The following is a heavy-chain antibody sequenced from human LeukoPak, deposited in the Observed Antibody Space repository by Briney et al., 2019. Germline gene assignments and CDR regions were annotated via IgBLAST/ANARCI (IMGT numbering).Heavy chain of an antibody. V-gene: IGHV1-2*04. J-gene: IGHJ6*02. Sequence: ASVKVSCMASGYTFTGYYMHWVRQAPGQGLEWMGWINPNSGGTNYAQKFQGWVTMTRDTSISTAYMELSRLRSDDTAVYYCARGPFTIFGVVKVRNYGMDVWGQGTTVTVSS. CDR1: GYTFTGYY. D-gene: IGHD3-3*01. CDR3: ARGPFTIFGVVKVRNYGMDV. CDR2: INPNSGGT.